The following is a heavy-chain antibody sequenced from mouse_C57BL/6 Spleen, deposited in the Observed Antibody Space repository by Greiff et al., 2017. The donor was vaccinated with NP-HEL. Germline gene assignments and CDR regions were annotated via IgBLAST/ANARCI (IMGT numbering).Heavy chain of an antibody. CDR2: IYPGDGDT. V-gene: IGHV1-80*01. J-gene: IGHJ2*01. D-gene: IGHD2-5*01. Sequence: QVQLQQSGAELVKPGASVKLSCKASGYAFSSYWMNWVKQRPGKGLEWIGKIYPGDGDTNYNGKFKGKATLTADKSSSTAYMQLSSLTSEDSAVYFCARGDYSNYVDYWGQGTTLTVSS. CDR1: GYAFSSYW. CDR3: ARGDYSNYVDY.